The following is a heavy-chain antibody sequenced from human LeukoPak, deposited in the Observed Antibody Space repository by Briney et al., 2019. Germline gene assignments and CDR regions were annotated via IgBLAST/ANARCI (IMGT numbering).Heavy chain of an antibody. Sequence: PGGSLRLSCAASGFTFSSYSMNWVRQAPGKGLEWVSSISSSSSYIYYADSVKGRFTISRDNAKNSLYLQMNSLRAEDTAVYYCARVFNKRYWYFDLWGRGTLVTVSS. V-gene: IGHV3-21*01. CDR3: ARVFNKRYWYFDL. J-gene: IGHJ2*01. CDR1: GFTFSSYS. CDR2: ISSSSSYI.